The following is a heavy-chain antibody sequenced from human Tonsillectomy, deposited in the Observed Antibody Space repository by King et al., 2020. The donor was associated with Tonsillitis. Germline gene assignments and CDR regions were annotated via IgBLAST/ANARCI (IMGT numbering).Heavy chain of an antibody. V-gene: IGHV3-23*04. J-gene: IGHJ4*02. D-gene: IGHD3-22*01. Sequence: VQLVESGGGLVQPGGSLRLPCAASGFTFSSYAMSWVRQAPGKGLEWVSVISGSGTSTYYADSVKGRFTISRDNSKNTLYLQMNSLRAEDTALYYCAKRYYYDSSGSDYFDYWGQGTLVTVSS. CDR2: ISGSGTST. CDR1: GFTFSSYA. CDR3: AKRYYYDSSGSDYFDY.